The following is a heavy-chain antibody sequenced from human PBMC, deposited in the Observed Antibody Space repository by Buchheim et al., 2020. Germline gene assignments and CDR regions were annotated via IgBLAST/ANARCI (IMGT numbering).Heavy chain of an antibody. CDR2: IYYSGST. Sequence: QVQLQESGPGLVKPSQTLSLTCTVSGGSISSGDYYWSWIRQPPGKGLEWIGYIYYSGSTYYNPSLKSRVTISGDTSKNQFSLKLSSVTAADTAVYYCARELQGHSGYDSVPTAGMDVWGQGTT. D-gene: IGHD5-12*01. CDR1: GGSISSGDYY. V-gene: IGHV4-30-4*01. CDR3: ARELQGHSGYDSVPTAGMDV. J-gene: IGHJ6*02.